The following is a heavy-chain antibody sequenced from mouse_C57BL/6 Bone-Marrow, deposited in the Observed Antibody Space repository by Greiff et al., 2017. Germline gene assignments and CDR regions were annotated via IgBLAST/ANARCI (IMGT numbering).Heavy chain of an antibody. CDR1: GYTFTDYE. Sequence: QVQLQQSGAELVRPGASVTLSCKASGYTFTDYEMHWVKQTPVHGLEWIGAIDPETGGTAYNQKFKGKAILTADKSSSTAYMELRSLTSEDSAVYYCTRSAGYYYGSSYGFAYWGQGTLVTVSA. D-gene: IGHD1-1*01. V-gene: IGHV1-15*01. CDR2: IDPETGGT. CDR3: TRSAGYYYGSSYGFAY. J-gene: IGHJ3*01.